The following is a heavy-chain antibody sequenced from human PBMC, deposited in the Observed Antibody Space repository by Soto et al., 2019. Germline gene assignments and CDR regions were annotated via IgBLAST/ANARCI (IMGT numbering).Heavy chain of an antibody. Sequence: SETLSLTCAFYVGSFSGYYWTWIRQPPGKGLEWIGEINHSGTINFNPSLKSRLTISLDTSKKHFSLKLSSVTDADTAAYYCARADRTLVTSYSLDVWGQGTTVTVS. CDR2: INHSGTI. CDR1: VGSFSGYY. CDR3: ARADRTLVTSYSLDV. V-gene: IGHV4-34*01. J-gene: IGHJ6*02. D-gene: IGHD2-21*02.